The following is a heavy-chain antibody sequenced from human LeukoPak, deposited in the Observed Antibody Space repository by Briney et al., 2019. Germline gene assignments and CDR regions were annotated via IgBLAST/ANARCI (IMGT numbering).Heavy chain of an antibody. J-gene: IGHJ4*02. CDR2: IYHSGST. D-gene: IGHD3-10*01. CDR1: GGSISSGGYS. CDR3: ARSSHYYGSGSYYDY. V-gene: IGHV4-30-2*01. Sequence: SETLSLTCALSGGSISSGGYSWSWIRQPPGKGLEWFGYIYHSGSTYYNPSLKSRVTISVDRSKNQFSLKLSSVTAADTAVYYCARSSHYYGSGSYYDYWGQGTLVTVSS.